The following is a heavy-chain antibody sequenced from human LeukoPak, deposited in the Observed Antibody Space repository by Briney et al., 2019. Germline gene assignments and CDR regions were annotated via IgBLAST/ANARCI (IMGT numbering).Heavy chain of an antibody. CDR1: GFTFSNYW. J-gene: IGHJ1*01. Sequence: GGSLRLSCAASGFTFSNYWMHWVRQAPGKGLVWVSRISGDGSTTSYADSVKGRFTISRDNSKNTLYLQMNSLRTEDTAVYYCAKDGMVYAIEYFQHWDQGTLVTVSS. V-gene: IGHV3-74*01. D-gene: IGHD2-8*01. CDR3: AKDGMVYAIEYFQH. CDR2: ISGDGSTT.